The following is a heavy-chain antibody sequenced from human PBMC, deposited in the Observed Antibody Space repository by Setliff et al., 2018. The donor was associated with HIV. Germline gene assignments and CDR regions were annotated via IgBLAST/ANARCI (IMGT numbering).Heavy chain of an antibody. D-gene: IGHD2-15*01. CDR1: GYTFTSYY. CDR2: INPSGGST. CDR3: ARDFHVLGYCSADSCPYDASDV. Sequence: GASVKVSCKASGYTFTSYYIHWVRQAPGQGLEWMGRINPSGGSTSYAQKFQGRVTMTRDTSTSTVYMELSSLRSEDTAIYYCARDFHVLGYCSADSCPYDASDVWGQGTMVTVSS. V-gene: IGHV1-46*01. J-gene: IGHJ3*01.